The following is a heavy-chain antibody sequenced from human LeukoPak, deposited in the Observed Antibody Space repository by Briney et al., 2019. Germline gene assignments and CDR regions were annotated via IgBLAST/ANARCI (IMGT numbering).Heavy chain of an antibody. CDR2: ISSSSSTI. CDR1: GFTFSSYS. Sequence: PGGSLRLSCAASGFTFSSYSMNWVRQAPGKGLEWVSYISSSSSTIYYADSVKGRFTISRDNAKNSLYLQMNSLRAEDTAVYYCARDREVSSSWYRYEGAFDIWGQGTMVTVSS. J-gene: IGHJ3*02. D-gene: IGHD6-13*01. V-gene: IGHV3-48*01. CDR3: ARDREVSSSWYRYEGAFDI.